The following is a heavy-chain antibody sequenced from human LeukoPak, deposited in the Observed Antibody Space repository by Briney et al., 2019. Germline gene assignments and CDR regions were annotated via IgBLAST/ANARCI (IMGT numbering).Heavy chain of an antibody. CDR2: IRYDGSNK. Sequence: PGGSLRLSCAASGFTFSNYGIHWVRQAPGKGLEWVAFIRYDGSNKYYADSVMGRFTISRDNSKNTVYLQMNSLRTDDTAVYYCAKDGSTSPFYYYYYYMDVWGTGTTVTVSS. J-gene: IGHJ6*03. CDR3: AKDGSTSPFYYYYYYMDV. CDR1: GFTFSNYG. V-gene: IGHV3-30*02. D-gene: IGHD6-6*01.